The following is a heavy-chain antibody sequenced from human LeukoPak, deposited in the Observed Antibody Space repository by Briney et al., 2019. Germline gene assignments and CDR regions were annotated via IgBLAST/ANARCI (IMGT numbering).Heavy chain of an antibody. D-gene: IGHD4-23*01. CDR1: GFPFSLYG. J-gene: IGHJ4*02. Sequence: GGSLRLSCAASGFPFSLYGMFWVRQAPGKGLEWVAYMSYHEVRTYYGDSVRGRFTISRDNSENTLGLQMDSLRPEDTAIYYCAKKFPGNDDFFDSWGPGTLVTVSS. CDR3: AKKFPGNDDFFDS. V-gene: IGHV3-30*18. CDR2: MSYHEVRT.